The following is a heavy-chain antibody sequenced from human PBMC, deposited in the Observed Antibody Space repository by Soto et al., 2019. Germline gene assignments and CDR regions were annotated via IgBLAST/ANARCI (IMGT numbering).Heavy chain of an antibody. CDR1: GFTFSSYG. D-gene: IGHD6-6*01. V-gene: IGHV3-30*18. Sequence: GGSLSLSCAASGFTFSSYGMHWVRQAPGKGLEWVAVISYDGSNKYYADSVKGRFTISRDNSKNTLYLQMNSLRAEDTAVYYCAKVSLVAAPDRYVDYYYYGMDVWGQGTTVTAP. CDR2: ISYDGSNK. J-gene: IGHJ6*02. CDR3: AKVSLVAAPDRYVDYYYYGMDV.